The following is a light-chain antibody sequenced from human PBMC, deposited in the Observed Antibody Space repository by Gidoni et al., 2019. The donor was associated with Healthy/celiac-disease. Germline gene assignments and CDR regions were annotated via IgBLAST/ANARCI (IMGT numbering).Light chain of an antibody. CDR3: QQSYSTPWT. Sequence: DIQMTKSPSSLSASVGDRVTITCRASQSISSYLNWYQQKPGKAHKLLIYAASSLQSGVPSSFSGSGSGTDFTLTISSLQPEDFATYYCQQSYSTPWTFGQGTKVEIK. J-gene: IGKJ1*01. V-gene: IGKV1-39*01. CDR1: QSISSY. CDR2: AAS.